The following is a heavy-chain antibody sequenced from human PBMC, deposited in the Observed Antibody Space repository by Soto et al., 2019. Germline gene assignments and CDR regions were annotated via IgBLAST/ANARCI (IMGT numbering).Heavy chain of an antibody. D-gene: IGHD2-8*01. Sequence: SGPTLVNPTQTLTLTCTLSGFSLSTSGMRVSWIRQPPGKALEWLARIDWDDDKFYSTSLKTRLTISKDTSKNQVVLTMTNMDPVDTATYYCARILPTIGPWGFDYWGQGTLVTVSS. V-gene: IGHV2-70*04. CDR2: IDWDDDK. CDR3: ARILPTIGPWGFDY. CDR1: GFSLSTSGMR. J-gene: IGHJ4*02.